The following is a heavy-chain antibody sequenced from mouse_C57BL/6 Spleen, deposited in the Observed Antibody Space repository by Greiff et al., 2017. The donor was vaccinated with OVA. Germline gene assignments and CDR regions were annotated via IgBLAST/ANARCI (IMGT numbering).Heavy chain of an antibody. CDR1: GFTFSSYG. CDR3: ARHANGYFDV. V-gene: IGHV5-6*01. D-gene: IGHD4-1*01. J-gene: IGHJ1*03. Sequence: DVQLQESGGDLVTPGGSLKLSCAASGFTFSSYGMSWVRQTPDKRLEWVATISSGGSYTYYPDSVKGRFTISRDNAKNTLYLQMSSLKSEDTAMYYCARHANGYFDVWGTGTTVTVSS. CDR2: ISSGGSYT.